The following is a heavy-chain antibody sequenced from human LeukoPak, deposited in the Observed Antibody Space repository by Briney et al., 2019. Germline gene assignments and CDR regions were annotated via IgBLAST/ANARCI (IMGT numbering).Heavy chain of an antibody. D-gene: IGHD1-26*01. Sequence: PGGSLRLSCAASGFTFSSYSMNWVRQAPGKGLEWVSSISSSSSYIYYADSVKGRFTISRDNAKNSLYLQMNSLRAEDTAVYYCARDLGVGATRNPPFDYWGQGTLVTVSS. CDR2: ISSSSSYI. J-gene: IGHJ4*02. V-gene: IGHV3-21*01. CDR1: GFTFSSYS. CDR3: ARDLGVGATRNPPFDY.